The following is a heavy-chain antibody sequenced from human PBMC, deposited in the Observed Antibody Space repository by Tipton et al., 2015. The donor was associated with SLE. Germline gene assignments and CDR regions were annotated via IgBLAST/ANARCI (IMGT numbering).Heavy chain of an antibody. CDR2: IYYSGST. D-gene: IGHD3-3*01. J-gene: IGHJ5*02. Sequence: TLSLTCAVSGYSISSGYYWGWIRQPPGKGLEWIGYIYYSGSTNYNPSLKSRVTISVDTSKNQFSLKLSSVTAADTAVYYCARQEWVTKPNCFDPWGQGILVTVSS. CDR3: ARQEWVTKPNCFDP. V-gene: IGHV4-38-2*01. CDR1: GYSISSGYY.